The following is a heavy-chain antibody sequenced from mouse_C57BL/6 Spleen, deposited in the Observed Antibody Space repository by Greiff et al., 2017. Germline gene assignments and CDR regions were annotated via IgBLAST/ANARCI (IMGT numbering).Heavy chain of an antibody. Sequence: VQLQQSGPELVTPGASVKMSCTASGYTFTDYNMHWVKQRHGKSLEWIGYINPNNGGTSYNQKFKGKATVTVNKSSSTAYMELRSLTSEDSAVYYCAREDYADYWGQGTTLTVSS. J-gene: IGHJ2*01. V-gene: IGHV1-22*01. CDR3: AREDYADY. CDR1: GYTFTDYN. CDR2: INPNNGGT. D-gene: IGHD1-1*02.